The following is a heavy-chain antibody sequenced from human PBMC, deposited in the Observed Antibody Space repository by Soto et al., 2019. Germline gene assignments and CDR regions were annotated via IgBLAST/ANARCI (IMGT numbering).Heavy chain of an antibody. Sequence: GGSLRLSCTASGFTFGDYAMSWFRQAPGKGLEWVSYIGIGSSTTYYADSVKGRFTISRDNAKNSLYLQMNSLRAEDTAVYYCARDQLYYNDISGRPLNAFDVWGQGTMVTVSS. D-gene: IGHD3-22*01. J-gene: IGHJ3*01. CDR1: GFTFGDYA. CDR3: ARDQLYYNDISGRPLNAFDV. CDR2: IGIGSSTT. V-gene: IGHV3-48*01.